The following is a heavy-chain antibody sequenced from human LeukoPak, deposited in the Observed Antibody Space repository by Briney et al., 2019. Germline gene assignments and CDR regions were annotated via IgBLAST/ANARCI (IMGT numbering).Heavy chain of an antibody. CDR2: ISAGGDAT. V-gene: IGHV3-23*01. CDR1: GFTFSSSA. J-gene: IGHJ4*02. Sequence: GGSLRLSCAASGFTFSSSAMSWVRQAPGKGLEWVCAISAGGDATFYADSVKGRFTVSRDNPKNTLSLQMNSLRGEDTAIYYCADHFPYCSRGSCSYFDHWGQGTLVTVSS. D-gene: IGHD2-15*01. CDR3: ADHFPYCSRGSCSYFDH.